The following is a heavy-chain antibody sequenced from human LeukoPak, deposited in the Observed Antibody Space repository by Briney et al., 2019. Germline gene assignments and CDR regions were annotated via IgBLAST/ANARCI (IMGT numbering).Heavy chain of an antibody. CDR1: GVSVSNNSAA. J-gene: IGHJ3*02. D-gene: IGHD6-13*01. Sequence: SQTLSLTRAISGVSVSNNSAAWNWIRQSPSRGLGWQGRTYYRSKWYNDYAVFVKSRITTIPDTSKNQFSLQLNSLTPEYRAVYSCASVHRSSWRDVFDSWGQRKIGTGSS. CDR2: TYYRSKWYN. V-gene: IGHV6-1*01. CDR3: ASVHRSSWRDVFDS.